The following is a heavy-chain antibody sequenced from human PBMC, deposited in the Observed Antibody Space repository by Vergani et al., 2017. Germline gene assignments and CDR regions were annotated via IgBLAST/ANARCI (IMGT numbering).Heavy chain of an antibody. CDR3: AGWGGRIHSYGWHNYYYYYFMDV. V-gene: IGHV5-51*03. J-gene: IGHJ6*03. CDR2: IYPGDSDT. CDR1: GYSFTRYW. Sequence: EVKLVQSGAEVKKPGESLKISCKGSGYSFTRYWIGWVRQMPGKGLEWMGSIYPGDSDTTYSPSFQGQVTISADKSISTAYLQWSSLKASDTAMYYCAGWGGRIHSYGWHNYYYYYFMDVWGKGTTVTVSS. D-gene: IGHD5-18*01.